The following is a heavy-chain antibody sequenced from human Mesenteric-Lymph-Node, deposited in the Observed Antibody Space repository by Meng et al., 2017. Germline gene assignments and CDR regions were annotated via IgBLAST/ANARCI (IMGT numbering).Heavy chain of an antibody. CDR3: AREGEVVAATAMAFDM. D-gene: IGHD2-15*01. V-gene: IGHV4-59*01. J-gene: IGHJ3*02. Sequence: GSLRLSCTVSGGSISSYYWSWIRQPPGKGLEWIGYIYYSGSTNYNPSLKSRVTISVDTSKNQFSLKLSSVTAADTAVYYCAREGEVVAATAMAFDMWGQGTMVTVSS. CDR2: IYYSGST. CDR1: GGSISSYY.